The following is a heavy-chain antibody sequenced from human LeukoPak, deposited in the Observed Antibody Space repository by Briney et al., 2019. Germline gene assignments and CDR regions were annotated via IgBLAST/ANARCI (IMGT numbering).Heavy chain of an antibody. D-gene: IGHD3-3*01. Sequence: GGSLRLSCAASGFTFSSYAMSWVSQAPGRGLEWVSAISGSGGSTYYADSVKGRFTISRDNSKNTLYLQMNSLRAEDTAVYYCAKNGYYDFWSGYYTDDYYYGMDVWGQGTTVTVSS. CDR2: ISGSGGST. V-gene: IGHV3-23*01. J-gene: IGHJ6*02. CDR1: GFTFSSYA. CDR3: AKNGYYDFWSGYYTDDYYYGMDV.